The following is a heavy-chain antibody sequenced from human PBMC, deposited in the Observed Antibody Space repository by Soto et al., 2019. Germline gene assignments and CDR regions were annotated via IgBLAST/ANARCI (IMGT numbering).Heavy chain of an antibody. CDR2: IIPALGTA. D-gene: IGHD4-17*01. CDR1: GGTFSSHT. J-gene: IGHJ2*01. CDR3: ARPDFGDYWYFDL. V-gene: IGHV1-69*08. Sequence: QDQLVQSGAEVKKPGSSVKVSCKASGGTFSSHTFSWVRQAPGQGLEWMGRIIPALGTATYAQKFQGRVTITADESATTAYMELNSLRSEDTAVYYCARPDFGDYWYFDLWGRGTLVTVSS.